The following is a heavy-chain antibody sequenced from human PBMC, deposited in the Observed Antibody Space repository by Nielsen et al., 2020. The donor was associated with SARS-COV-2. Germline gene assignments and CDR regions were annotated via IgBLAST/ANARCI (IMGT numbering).Heavy chain of an antibody. Sequence: GESLKISCAASGFTFNNYAMNWVRQAPGRGLEWVSTIGGAGDTYYADSVKGRFAISRDNSKNTLYLQMNTLRAVDTALYYCAKGRTPPNDGFDIWGQGTMVTVSS. CDR3: AKGRTPPNDGFDI. V-gene: IGHV3-23*01. J-gene: IGHJ3*02. CDR1: GFTFNNYA. CDR2: IGGAGDT.